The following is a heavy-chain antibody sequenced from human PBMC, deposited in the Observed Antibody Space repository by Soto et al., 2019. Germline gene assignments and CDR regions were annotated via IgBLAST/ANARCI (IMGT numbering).Heavy chain of an antibody. CDR3: AILGVVVAANDAFDI. Sequence: PGGSLRLSCAASGFTFDDYAMHWVRQAPGKGLEWVSGISWNSGSIGYADSVKGRFTISRDNAKNSLYLQMNSLRAEDTALYYCAILGVVVAANDAFDIWGQGTMVTVSS. V-gene: IGHV3-9*01. J-gene: IGHJ3*02. CDR1: GFTFDDYA. CDR2: ISWNSGSI. D-gene: IGHD2-15*01.